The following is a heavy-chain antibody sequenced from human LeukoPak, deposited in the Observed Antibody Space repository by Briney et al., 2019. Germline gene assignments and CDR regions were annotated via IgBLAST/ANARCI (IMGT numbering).Heavy chain of an antibody. Sequence: PGGSLRLSCAASGFTFSSYAMSWVRQAPGKGLEWVSAISGSGGSTYYADSVKGRFTISRDNSKNTVYLQMNSLRAEDTAVYYCAKGLNSGNYINFDYWGQGTLVTVSS. V-gene: IGHV3-23*01. D-gene: IGHD1-26*01. CDR3: AKGLNSGNYINFDY. CDR2: ISGSGGST. CDR1: GFTFSSYA. J-gene: IGHJ4*02.